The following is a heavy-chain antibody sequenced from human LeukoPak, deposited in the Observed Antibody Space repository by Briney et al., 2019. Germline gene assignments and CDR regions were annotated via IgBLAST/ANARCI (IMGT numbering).Heavy chain of an antibody. CDR2: IYSSGST. J-gene: IGHJ4*02. CDR3: ARGNWNYFDY. CDR1: GDSISSGDYY. Sequence: SETLPLTCTVSGDSISSGDYYWTWIRQPAGKGLEWIGRIYSSGSTNYNPSLKSRLTISLDTSKNQFSLKLSSVTAADTAVYYCARGNWNYFDYWGQGTLVPVSS. V-gene: IGHV4-61*02. D-gene: IGHD1-20*01.